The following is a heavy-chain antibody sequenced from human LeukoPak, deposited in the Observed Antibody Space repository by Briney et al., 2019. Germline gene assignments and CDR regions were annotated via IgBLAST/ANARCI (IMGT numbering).Heavy chain of an antibody. Sequence: GGSLRLSCAASGFIFSDYYMSWLRQAPGKGLEWVSYISSSGSTIFYADSVRGRLTISRDNAKNSVYLQMNSLRAEDTSVYYCARGGLVVRGAGFDPWGQGPLVTVSS. V-gene: IGHV3-11*04. J-gene: IGHJ5*02. D-gene: IGHD3-10*01. CDR1: GFIFSDYY. CDR3: ARGGLVVRGAGFDP. CDR2: ISSSGSTI.